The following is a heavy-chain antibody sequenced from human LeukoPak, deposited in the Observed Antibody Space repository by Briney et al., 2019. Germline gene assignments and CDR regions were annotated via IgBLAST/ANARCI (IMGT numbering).Heavy chain of an antibody. V-gene: IGHV3-9*01. CDR3: AKGYDFWSGYYTELDY. Sequence: PGGSLRLSCAASGFTFDDYAMHWVRQAPGKGLEWVSGISWNSGSIGYADSVKGRFTISRDNAKNSLYLQMNSLRAEDTALYYCAKGYDFWSGYYTELDYWGQGTLVTVSS. D-gene: IGHD3-3*01. CDR1: GFTFDDYA. CDR2: ISWNSGSI. J-gene: IGHJ4*02.